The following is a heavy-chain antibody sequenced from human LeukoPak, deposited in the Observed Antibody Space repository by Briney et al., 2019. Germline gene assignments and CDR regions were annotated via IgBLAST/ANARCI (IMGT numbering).Heavy chain of an antibody. CDR3: AKCVAGPYYYYYGMDV. CDR1: GFTFSSYA. J-gene: IGHJ6*04. Sequence: GGSLRLSCAASGFTFSSYAMSWVRQAPGEGLEWVSAISGSGGSTYYADSVKGRFTISRDNSKNTLYLQMNSLRAEDTAVYYCAKCVAGPYYYYYGMDVWGKGTTVTVSS. CDR2: ISGSGGST. V-gene: IGHV3-23*01. D-gene: IGHD3-10*01.